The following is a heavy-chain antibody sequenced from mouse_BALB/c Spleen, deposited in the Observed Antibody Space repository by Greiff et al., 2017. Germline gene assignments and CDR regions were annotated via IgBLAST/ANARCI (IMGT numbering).Heavy chain of an antibody. CDR3: ARYRGTYSWFAY. J-gene: IGHJ3*01. CDR2: IYPGSGST. V-gene: IGHV1-55*01. Sequence: VQLQQPGAELVKPGTSVKLSCKASGYNFTSYWINWVKLRPGQGLEWIGDIYPGSGSTNYNEKFKSKATLTVDTSSSTAYMQLSSLASEDSALYYCARYRGTYSWFAYWGQGTLVTVSA. D-gene: IGHD5-1*01. CDR1: GYNFTSYW.